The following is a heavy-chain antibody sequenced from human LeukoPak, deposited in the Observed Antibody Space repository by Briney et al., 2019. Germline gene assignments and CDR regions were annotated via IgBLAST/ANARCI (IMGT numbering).Heavy chain of an antibody. CDR1: GGSISSSSYY. Sequence: SETLSLTCTVSGGSISSSSYYWGWIRQPPGKGLEWIGSIYYSGSTYYNPSLKSRVTISVDTSKNQFSLKLSSVTAADTAVYYCARRGYSSSSGVDYWGQGTLATVSS. V-gene: IGHV4-39*01. CDR3: ARRGYSSSSGVDY. D-gene: IGHD6-6*01. J-gene: IGHJ4*02. CDR2: IYYSGST.